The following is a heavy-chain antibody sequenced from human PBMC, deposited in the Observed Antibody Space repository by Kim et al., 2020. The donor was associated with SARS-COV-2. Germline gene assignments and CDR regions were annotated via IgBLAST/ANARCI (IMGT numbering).Heavy chain of an antibody. J-gene: IGHJ6*02. CDR3: ARAGHDFWSGYYQAAYYYGMDG. V-gene: IGHV4-34*01. Sequence: SETLSLTCAVYGGSFSGYYWSWIRQPPGKGLEWIGEINHSGSTNYNPSLKSRVTISVDTSKNQFSLKLSSVTAAATAVYYCARAGHDFWSGYYQAAYYYGMDGWGQGTTVTVSS. CDR2: INHSGST. CDR1: GGSFSGYY. D-gene: IGHD3-3*01.